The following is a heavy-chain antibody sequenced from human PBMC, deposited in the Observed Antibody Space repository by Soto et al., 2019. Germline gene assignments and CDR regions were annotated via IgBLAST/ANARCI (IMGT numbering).Heavy chain of an antibody. V-gene: IGHV1-8*01. CDR2: MNAKSGDT. CDR1: GYTFSDFD. CDR3: ARGNTFNHAGFDV. J-gene: IGHJ6*02. Sequence: QAHLEQSGAELKRPGASVKVSCKASGYTFSDFDINWLRQASGQGPEWMGWMNAKSGDTFFPQRSQGTFNLTWDTSLSTAYMDVGSLTSDDTPMYYCARGNTFNHAGFDVWRQGTTVAVSS.